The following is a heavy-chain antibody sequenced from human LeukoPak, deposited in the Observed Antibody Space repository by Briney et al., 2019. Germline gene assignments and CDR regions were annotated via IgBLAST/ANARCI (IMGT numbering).Heavy chain of an antibody. V-gene: IGHV4-31*03. CDR2: IYYSGST. CDR3: ARGGSSSWVHYYYGMDV. CDR1: GGSISSGGYY. Sequence: PSQTLSLTCTVSGGSISSGGYYWSWIRQHPGKGLEWIGYIYYSGSTYYNPSLKSRVTISVDTSKNQFSLKLSSVTAADTAVYYCARGGSSSWVHYYYGMDVWGQGTTVTVSS. J-gene: IGHJ6*02. D-gene: IGHD6-13*01.